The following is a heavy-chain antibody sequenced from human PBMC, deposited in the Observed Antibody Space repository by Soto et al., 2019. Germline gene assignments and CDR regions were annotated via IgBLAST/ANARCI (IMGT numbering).Heavy chain of an antibody. D-gene: IGHD5-18*01. CDR3: ARLRGYSYGRVYYYYGMDV. CDR2: IYYSGST. Sequence: SETLSLTCTVSGGSVSSYYWSWIRQPPGKGLEWIGYIYYSGSTNYNPSLKSRVTISVDTSKNQFSLKLSSVTAADTAVYYCARLRGYSYGRVYYYYGMDVWGQGTTVTVSS. CDR1: GGSVSSYY. V-gene: IGHV4-59*02. J-gene: IGHJ6*02.